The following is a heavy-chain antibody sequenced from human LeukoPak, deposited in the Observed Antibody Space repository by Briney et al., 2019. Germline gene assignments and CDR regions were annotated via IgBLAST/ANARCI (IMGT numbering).Heavy chain of an antibody. CDR1: GYTFTNYG. Sequence: ASVKVSCKASGYTFTNYGIIWVRQAPGQGLEWMGWLSAYNSNTNYAQKFQGRVTITTDTSTSTAYMELRSLRSDDTAVYYCARGHYYYDSSGYYPLEYWGQGTLVTVSS. V-gene: IGHV1-18*01. J-gene: IGHJ4*02. CDR2: LSAYNSNT. CDR3: ARGHYYYDSSGYYPLEY. D-gene: IGHD3-22*01.